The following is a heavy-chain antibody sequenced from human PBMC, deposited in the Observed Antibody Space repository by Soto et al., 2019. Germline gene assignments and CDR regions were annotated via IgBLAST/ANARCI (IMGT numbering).Heavy chain of an antibody. Sequence: SETLSLTCTVSGGSISSYYWSWIRQPPGKGLEWIGYIYYSGSTNYNPSLKSRVTISVDTSKNQFSLKLSSVTAADTAVYYCARPRGVTPPFAYGGQGPLVTVSS. CDR3: ARPRGVTPPFAY. J-gene: IGHJ4*02. CDR2: IYYSGST. D-gene: IGHD3-10*01. V-gene: IGHV4-59*08. CDR1: GGSISSYY.